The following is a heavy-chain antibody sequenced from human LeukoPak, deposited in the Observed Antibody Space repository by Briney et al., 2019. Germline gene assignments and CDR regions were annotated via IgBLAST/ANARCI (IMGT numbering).Heavy chain of an antibody. CDR2: ISNDGTST. Sequence: QPGGSLRLSCAVSGLTFSDYWMHWVRQAPGKGLVWVSRISNDGTSTSYADSVKGRFTISRDNAKNTLYLQMNSLRGEDTAVYYCARDRDPNYYDSSWLFDYWGQGTLVTVSS. CDR1: GLTFSDYW. V-gene: IGHV3-74*01. D-gene: IGHD3-22*01. J-gene: IGHJ4*02. CDR3: ARDRDPNYYDSSWLFDY.